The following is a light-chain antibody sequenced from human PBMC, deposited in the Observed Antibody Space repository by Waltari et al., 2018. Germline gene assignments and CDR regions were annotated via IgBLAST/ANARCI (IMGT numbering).Light chain of an antibody. CDR1: QGVGKY. V-gene: IGKV3-20*01. CDR3: QKYDFLPAT. CDR2: HTS. J-gene: IGKJ1*01. Sequence: EIVLTPSPGTQSLSPGARATLSCRASQGVGKYLARYQQRPGQPHRLLLYHTSIRATWIPDRFSGSGYGTDFNLTLSRLEPEDFAVYYCQKYDFLPATFGQGTTVEIK.